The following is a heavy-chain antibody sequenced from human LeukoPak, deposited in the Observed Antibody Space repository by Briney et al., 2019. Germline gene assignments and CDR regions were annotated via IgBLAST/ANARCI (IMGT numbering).Heavy chain of an antibody. D-gene: IGHD2-21*02. J-gene: IGHJ4*02. CDR2: ISGSGRT. V-gene: IGHV3-23*01. CDR1: GFTFSSYS. CDR3: AKEPPYCGGDCYFLLDY. Sequence: GGSLRLSCEVSGFTFSSYSMTWVRQAPGKGLEWVSGISGSGRTYYGDSVRGRFSISRDNSKNTLYLQMNSLRAEDTAVYYCAKEPPYCGGDCYFLLDYWGQGTLVTASS.